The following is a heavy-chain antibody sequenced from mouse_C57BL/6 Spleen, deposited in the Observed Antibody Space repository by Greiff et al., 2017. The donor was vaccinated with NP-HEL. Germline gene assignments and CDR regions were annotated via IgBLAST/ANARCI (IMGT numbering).Heavy chain of an antibody. Sequence: VQLQQSGAELVKPGASVKISCKASGYAFSSYWMNWVKQRPGKGLEWIGQIYPGDGDTNYNGKFKGKATLTADKSSSTAYLQLSSLTSEDSAVYFCARDDYDYYAMDYWGQGTSVTVSS. D-gene: IGHD2-4*01. V-gene: IGHV1-80*01. CDR1: GYAFSSYW. CDR2: IYPGDGDT. J-gene: IGHJ4*01. CDR3: ARDDYDYYAMDY.